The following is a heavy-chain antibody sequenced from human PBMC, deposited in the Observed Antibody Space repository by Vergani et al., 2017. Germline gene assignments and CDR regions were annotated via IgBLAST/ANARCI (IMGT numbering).Heavy chain of an antibody. V-gene: IGHV3-7*01. Sequence: VQLVESGGGVVQPGGSLRLSCAASGFTFSSYCMHWVRQAPGKGLEWVADKKEDGADKKYVDSVKGRFTISRDNAKNSLFLQMNSLRAEDTAVYFCAREGHLVGPDLDYWGQGTLVTVSS. CDR2: KKEDGADK. D-gene: IGHD1-26*01. CDR3: AREGHLVGPDLDY. CDR1: GFTFSSYC. J-gene: IGHJ4*02.